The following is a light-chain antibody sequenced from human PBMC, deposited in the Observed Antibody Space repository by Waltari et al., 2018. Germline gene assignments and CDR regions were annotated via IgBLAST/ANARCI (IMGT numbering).Light chain of an antibody. CDR2: DVS. CDR3: SSQSSNDVVL. CDR1: SNYVGGYNS. Sequence: QSARTQPASVSGSPGQSVTIFCAGTSNYVGGYNSFPWYQEHPGQAPRVIIYDVSDRPSGVSDRFSGSKSGNTASLTISGLQAEDEADYYCSSQSSNDVVLFGGGTKLTVL. J-gene: IGLJ2*01. V-gene: IGLV2-14*01.